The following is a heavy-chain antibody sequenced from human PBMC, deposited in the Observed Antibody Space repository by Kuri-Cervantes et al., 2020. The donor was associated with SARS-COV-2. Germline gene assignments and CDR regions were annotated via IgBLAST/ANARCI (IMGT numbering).Heavy chain of an antibody. V-gene: IGHV4-39*01. Sequence: ESLKISCTVSGGSISSSSYYWGWIRQPPGKGLEWIGSIYYSGSTYYNPSLKSRVTISVDTSKNQFSLKLSSVTAADTAVYYCARYWSGYPPNAFDIWGQGTMVTVSS. J-gene: IGHJ3*02. CDR1: GGSISSSSYY. CDR3: ARYWSGYPPNAFDI. CDR2: IYYSGST. D-gene: IGHD3-3*01.